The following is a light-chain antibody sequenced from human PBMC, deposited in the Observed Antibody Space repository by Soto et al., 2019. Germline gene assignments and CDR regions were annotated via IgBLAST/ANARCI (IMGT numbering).Light chain of an antibody. J-gene: IGKJ3*01. Sequence: QLTQSPSSLSASVGDRVTITCRASQDVSRYLAWYQQKAGKAPKLLIYGASTLQSGVPSRFSGFGSGTDFTLTISSLQPDDFATYHCQQLQRTPFTFGPGTTVDV. CDR3: QQLQRTPFT. V-gene: IGKV1-9*01. CDR2: GAS. CDR1: QDVSRY.